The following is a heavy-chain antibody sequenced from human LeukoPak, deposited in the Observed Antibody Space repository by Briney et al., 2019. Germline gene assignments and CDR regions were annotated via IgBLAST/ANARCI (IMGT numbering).Heavy chain of an antibody. Sequence: PGGSLRLSCAASGFIFSNYAMHWVRQAPGKGLEWVALISSDGSKIYYADSVKGRFTISGDNSRNTLYLQMNSLRAEDSAVYYCAKEWGLYSYDYWGQGTLVTVSS. CDR1: GFIFSNYA. CDR3: AKEWGLYSYDY. D-gene: IGHD5-18*01. CDR2: ISSDGSKI. J-gene: IGHJ4*02. V-gene: IGHV3-30*04.